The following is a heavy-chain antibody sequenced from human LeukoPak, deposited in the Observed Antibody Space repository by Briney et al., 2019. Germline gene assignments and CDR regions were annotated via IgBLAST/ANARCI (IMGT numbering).Heavy chain of an antibody. CDR1: GFTFTDAW. J-gene: IGHJ4*02. Sequence: AGGSLRLSCAASGFTFTDAWMNWVRQVPGKGLECVGRSRSKSGGGSTDYAAPVKGRFTISRDDSKNILYLQMNSLKTDDTAVYYCTVPSGSYDFDHWGQGTLVAVSS. D-gene: IGHD1-26*01. V-gene: IGHV3-15*01. CDR2: SRSKSGGGST. CDR3: TVPSGSYDFDH.